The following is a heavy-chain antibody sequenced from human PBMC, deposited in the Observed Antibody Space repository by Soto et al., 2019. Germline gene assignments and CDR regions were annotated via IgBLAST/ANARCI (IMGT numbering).Heavy chain of an antibody. CDR2: IIPILGTA. CDR3: ARESVIARRFGL. J-gene: IGHJ2*01. D-gene: IGHD6-6*01. Sequence: QVQLVQSGAEVKKPGSSVKVSCEASGGTFSSYAISWVRQAPGQGLEWMGGIIPILGTANYAQKFQGRVTMTADESPSTDYRELSSLRSEDTAVYYCARESVIARRFGLWGRGTLVTVST. CDR1: GGTFSSYA. V-gene: IGHV1-69*01.